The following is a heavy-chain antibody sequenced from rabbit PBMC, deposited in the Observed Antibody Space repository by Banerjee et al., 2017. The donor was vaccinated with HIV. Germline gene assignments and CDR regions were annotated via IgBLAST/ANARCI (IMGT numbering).Heavy chain of an antibody. V-gene: IGHV1S47*01. Sequence: QEQLVESGGGLVTLGGSLKLSCKASGIDFSSSGISWVRQAPGKGLEWIAYIYPDYDSTDYASWVNGRFTISFDNAHNTVFLQINSLTAADTATYFCARGSYDDYGDWDSFNLWGPGTLVTV. CDR2: IYPDYDST. CDR3: ARGSYDDYGDWDSFNL. D-gene: IGHD2-1*01. CDR1: GIDFSSSG. J-gene: IGHJ4*01.